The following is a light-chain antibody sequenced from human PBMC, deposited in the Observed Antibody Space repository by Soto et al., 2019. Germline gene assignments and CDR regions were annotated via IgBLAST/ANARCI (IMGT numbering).Light chain of an antibody. CDR2: DAS. Sequence: DIVVTQSPATLSLSPGERATLSCTTSESVNRYLAWYQQKPGQVPRLLIYDASTRAAGVPDRFSGSGFRTHFTLTISSLEPEDFALYYCQQRVSCPLTFGGGTTVEIK. CDR3: QQRVSCPLT. J-gene: IGKJ4*01. V-gene: IGKV3-11*01. CDR1: ESVNRY.